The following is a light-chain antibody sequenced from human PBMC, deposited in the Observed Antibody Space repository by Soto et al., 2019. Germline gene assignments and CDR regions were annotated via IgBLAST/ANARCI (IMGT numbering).Light chain of an antibody. V-gene: IGLV3-1*01. Sequence: SYELTQPPSVSVSPGQTARITCSGDKLGDKYACWYQQKPGQSPVLVIYQDSKRPSGIPERFSGSNSGNTATLPISGTQAMDEADYYWQAWDSSTASYVFGTGTKVTVL. CDR1: KLGDKY. CDR3: QAWDSSTASYV. J-gene: IGLJ1*01. CDR2: QDS.